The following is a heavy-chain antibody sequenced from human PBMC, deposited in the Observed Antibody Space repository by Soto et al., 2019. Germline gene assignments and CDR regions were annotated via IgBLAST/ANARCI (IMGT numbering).Heavy chain of an antibody. J-gene: IGHJ4*02. Sequence: GGSLRLSCAASGFSFSSYAMSWVRQAPPQGLEWVSSISTRGGRTYYADSVKGWFSISRDNSANAVYLDMDNLRAEDTGIYYCAKEFYYDASGQYSDLYFDSWGQGALVTVS. CDR3: AKEFYYDASGQYSDLYFDS. CDR1: GFSFSSYA. V-gene: IGHV3-23*01. D-gene: IGHD3-22*01. CDR2: ISTRGGRT.